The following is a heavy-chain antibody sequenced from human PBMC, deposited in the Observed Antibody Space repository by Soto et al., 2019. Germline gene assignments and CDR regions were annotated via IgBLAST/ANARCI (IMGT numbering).Heavy chain of an antibody. Sequence: QITLKESGPTLVKPTQTLTLTCTFSGFSLSTSGVGVGWIRQPPGKALEWLALIYWDDDKRYSSSLKSRHTLTKDPSKNQVVLTMTNMDPVDTATYYCAHSLSYGDYGAGGLNWFDPWGQGTLVTVSS. CDR1: GFSLSTSGVG. J-gene: IGHJ5*02. CDR3: AHSLSYGDYGAGGLNWFDP. CDR2: IYWDDDK. V-gene: IGHV2-5*02. D-gene: IGHD4-17*01.